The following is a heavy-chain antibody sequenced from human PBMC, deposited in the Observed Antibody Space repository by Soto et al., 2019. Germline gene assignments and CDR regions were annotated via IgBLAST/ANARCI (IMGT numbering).Heavy chain of an antibody. CDR1: GFTFSSNW. CDR2: IKQDGSEK. D-gene: IGHD6-19*01. V-gene: IGHV3-7*03. CDR3: ARDKKGSSAWTNYYYYGMDV. Sequence: EVQLVESGGGLVQSGGSLRLSCAASGFTFSSNWMSWVRQAPGKGLEWVANIKQDGSEKYYVDSVKGRFTISRDNAKNSLYLQMNSLRAEDTAVYYCARDKKGSSAWTNYYYYGMDVWGQGTTVTVSS. J-gene: IGHJ6*02.